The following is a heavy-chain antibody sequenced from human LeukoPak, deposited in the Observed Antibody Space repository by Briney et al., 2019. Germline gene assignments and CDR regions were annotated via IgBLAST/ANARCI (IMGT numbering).Heavy chain of an antibody. J-gene: IGHJ4*02. Sequence: QTGGSLRLSCSASGFTFSSYSMSWVRRAPGKGLKWVSYISASGTIYYADSVKGRFTISRDNAENSLYLQMNSLRAEDTAVYYCARVCRPFDCWGQGTLVTVSS. CDR1: GFTFSSYS. V-gene: IGHV3-48*01. CDR3: ARVCRPFDC. CDR2: ISASGTI.